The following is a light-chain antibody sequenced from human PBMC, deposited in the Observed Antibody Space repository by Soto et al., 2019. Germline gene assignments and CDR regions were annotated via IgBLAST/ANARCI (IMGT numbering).Light chain of an antibody. CDR1: QSVSVN. CDR2: GTS. J-gene: IGKJ5*01. V-gene: IGKV3-15*01. Sequence: EIVMTQSPATLSVSPGERVTLSCRASQSVSVNLAWYQQKPGQAPRLLIYGTSTRATDVPARFSGSGSGTEFTLTINSLQSEDFAVYYCQQYGSSPLITFGQGTRLEIK. CDR3: QQYGSSPLIT.